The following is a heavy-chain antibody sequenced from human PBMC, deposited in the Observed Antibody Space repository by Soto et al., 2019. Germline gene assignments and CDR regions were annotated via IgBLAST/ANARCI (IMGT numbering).Heavy chain of an antibody. D-gene: IGHD3-10*01. J-gene: IGHJ4*02. CDR3: AAAITMVRGVIITVDY. Sequence: ASVKVSCKASGFTFTSSAVQWVRQARGQRLEWIGWIVVGSGNTNYAQKFQERVTITRDMSTSTAYMELSSLRSEDTAVYYCAAAITMVRGVIITVDYWGQGTLVTVSS. CDR1: GFTFTSSA. V-gene: IGHV1-58*01. CDR2: IVVGSGNT.